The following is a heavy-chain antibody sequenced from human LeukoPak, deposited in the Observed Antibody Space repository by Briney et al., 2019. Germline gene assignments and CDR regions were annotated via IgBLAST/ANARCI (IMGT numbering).Heavy chain of an antibody. V-gene: IGHV1-2*02. CDR2: INPNSGGK. CDR3: ARERREYSYGSFIGDS. Sequence: ASVKVSCKASGYTFTDYYIHWVRQAPGQGLEWMGWINPNSGGKNYAQRFQGRVTMTRDTSISTLYMELSRLRSDDTALYYCARERREYSYGSFIGDSWGQGTLVTVSS. CDR1: GYTFTDYY. D-gene: IGHD5-18*01. J-gene: IGHJ4*02.